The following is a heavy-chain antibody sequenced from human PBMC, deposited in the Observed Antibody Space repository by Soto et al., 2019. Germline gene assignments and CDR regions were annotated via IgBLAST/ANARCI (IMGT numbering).Heavy chain of an antibody. D-gene: IGHD2-15*01. CDR3: AREYCRGGSCYSPGLRYFDY. CDR1: GGSISSGDFY. V-gene: IGHV4-30-4*01. J-gene: IGHJ4*02. Sequence: QVQLQESGPGLVKPSQTLSLTCTVSGGSISSGDFYWGWIRQPPGKGLEWIGYIYYSGSTYYNPYLKSRVTISVDTSKNQFSLQLSSVTAADTAVYDCAREYCRGGSCYSPGLRYFDYWGQGTLVTVSS. CDR2: IYYSGST.